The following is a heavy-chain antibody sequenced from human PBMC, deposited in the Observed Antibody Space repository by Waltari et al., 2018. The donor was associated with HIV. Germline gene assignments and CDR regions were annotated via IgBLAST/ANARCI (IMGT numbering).Heavy chain of an antibody. V-gene: IGHV3-7*01. CDR3: ARDVMGIVAKPYGVDV. CDR1: GFPFSSHW. CDR2: ITHEGSER. Sequence: EVQVVESGGGLVQPGGSLRLSCEGFGFPFSSHWMSWVRQAPGKGVEGVANITHEGSERDFVDSVKGRFAISRDNANNSLFLQMNSLRAEDTAVYYCARDVMGIVAKPYGVDVWGQGTTVTVSS. J-gene: IGHJ6*02. D-gene: IGHD5-12*01.